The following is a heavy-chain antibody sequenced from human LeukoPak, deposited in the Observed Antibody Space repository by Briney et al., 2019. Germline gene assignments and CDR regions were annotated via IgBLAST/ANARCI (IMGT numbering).Heavy chain of an antibody. Sequence: ASETLSLTCTVSGGSISSYYWSWIRQPPGKGLEWIGYIYYSGSTNYNPSLKSRVTISVDTSKNQFSLKLTSVTAADTAVYYCSRDRYGGPIGAVFDYWGQGTLVTVSS. CDR1: GGSISSYY. CDR3: SRDRYGGPIGAVFDY. D-gene: IGHD4-23*01. J-gene: IGHJ4*02. V-gene: IGHV4-59*12. CDR2: IYYSGST.